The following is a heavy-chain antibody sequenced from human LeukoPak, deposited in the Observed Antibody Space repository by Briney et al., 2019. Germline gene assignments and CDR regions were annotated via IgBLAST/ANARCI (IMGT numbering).Heavy chain of an antibody. CDR2: INPSGGST. CDR3: ASDRTRPKLLWFRELNRGYFDY. Sequence: ASVKVSCKASGYTFTSYYMHWVRQAPGQGLEWMGIINPSGGSTSYAQKFQGRVTMTRDTSTSTVYMELSSLRSEDTAVYYCASDRTRPKLLWFRELNRGYFDYWGQGTLVTVSS. CDR1: GYTFTSYY. J-gene: IGHJ4*02. D-gene: IGHD3-10*01. V-gene: IGHV1-46*01.